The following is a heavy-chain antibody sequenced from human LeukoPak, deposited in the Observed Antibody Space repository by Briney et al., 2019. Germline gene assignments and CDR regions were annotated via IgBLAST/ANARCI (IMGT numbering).Heavy chain of an antibody. CDR3: ARGPSGYHNT. CDR1: GFTFSSYS. J-gene: IGHJ4*02. Sequence: GGSLRLSCAASGFTFSSYSMNWVRQAPGKGLEWVSSISSSSSYIYYADSVKGRFTIPRDNAKNSLYLQMNSLRAEDTAVYYCARGPSGYHNTGGRGTLVTVSS. V-gene: IGHV3-21*01. CDR2: ISSSSSYI. D-gene: IGHD5-12*01.